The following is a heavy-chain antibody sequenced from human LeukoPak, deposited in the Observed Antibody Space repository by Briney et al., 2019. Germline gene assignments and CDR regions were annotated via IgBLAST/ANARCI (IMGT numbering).Heavy chain of an antibody. CDR3: ARYYRYQLLTYDAFDI. V-gene: IGHV4-38-2*01. CDR2: IYHSGST. D-gene: IGHD2-2*01. CDR1: GYSISSGYY. Sequence: SETLSLTCAVSGYSISSGYYWGWIRQPPGKGLEWIGSIYHSGSTYYNPSLKSRVTISVDTSKNQFFLKLSSVTAADTAVYYCARYYRYQLLTYDAFDIWGQGTMVTVSS. J-gene: IGHJ3*02.